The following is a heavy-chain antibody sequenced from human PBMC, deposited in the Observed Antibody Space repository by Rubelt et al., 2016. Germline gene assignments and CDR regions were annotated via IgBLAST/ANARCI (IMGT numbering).Heavy chain of an antibody. D-gene: IGHD3-10*01. Sequence: EVQLVESGGGLVQPGGSLRLSCAASGFTFSSYAMSWVRQTPGKGLEWVSAISGSGGSTYYADSVKGRFTISRNNSRNTLFLQMNGQSAEDTAVYYCARDLGGAGSDYMGYFDYWGQGTLVTVAS. CDR1: GFTFSSYA. V-gene: IGHV3-23*04. CDR2: ISGSGGST. J-gene: IGHJ4*02. CDR3: ARDLGGAGSDYMGYFDY.